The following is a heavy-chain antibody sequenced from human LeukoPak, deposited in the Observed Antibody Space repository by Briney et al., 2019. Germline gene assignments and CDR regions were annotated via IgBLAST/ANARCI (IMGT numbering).Heavy chain of an antibody. Sequence: SETLSLTCSVSGDSVSRSDSYWDWIRQPPGKGLEWIGTIYHSGRTYYSPSLKSRVTMSVDPSNNQFSLNLRSVTAADTAVYYGARRRYYDGSGYLEWGQGTLLSVSS. CDR1: GDSVSRSDSY. J-gene: IGHJ1*01. V-gene: IGHV4-39*01. CDR3: ARRRYYDGSGYLE. D-gene: IGHD3-22*01. CDR2: IYHSGRT.